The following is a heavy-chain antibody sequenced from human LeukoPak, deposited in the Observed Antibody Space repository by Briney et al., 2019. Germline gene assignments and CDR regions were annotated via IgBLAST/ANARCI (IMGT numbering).Heavy chain of an antibody. CDR1: GYTFTSYG. D-gene: IGHD3-3*01. V-gene: IGHV1-18*01. CDR2: TSAYNGNT. CDR3: ARVGGDFWSGYYDY. Sequence: ASVKVSCKASGYTFTSYGISWVRQAPGQGLEWMGWTSAYNGNTNYAQKLQGRVTMTTDTSTSTAYMELRSLRSDDTAVYYCARVGGDFWSGYYDYWGQGTLVTVSS. J-gene: IGHJ4*02.